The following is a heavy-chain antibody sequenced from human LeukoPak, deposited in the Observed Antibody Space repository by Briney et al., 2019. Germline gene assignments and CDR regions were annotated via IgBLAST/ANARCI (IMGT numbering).Heavy chain of an antibody. D-gene: IGHD6-13*01. CDR2: IRYDGSNK. Sequence: PGGSLRLSCAASGFTFSSYGMHWVRQAPGQGLEWVAFIRYDGSNKYYADSVKGRFTISRDNAKNSLYLQMNSLRAEDTAVYYCARDARQQLVERFDYWGQGTLVTVSS. CDR3: ARDARQQLVERFDY. CDR1: GFTFSSYG. V-gene: IGHV3-30*02. J-gene: IGHJ4*02.